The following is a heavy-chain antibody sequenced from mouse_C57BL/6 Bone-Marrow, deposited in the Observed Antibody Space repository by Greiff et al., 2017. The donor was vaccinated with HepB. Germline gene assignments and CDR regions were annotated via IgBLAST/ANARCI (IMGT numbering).Heavy chain of an antibody. V-gene: IGHV5-12*01. Sequence: DVMLVESGGGLVQPGGSLKLSCAASGFTFSDYYMYWVRQTPEKRLEWVAYISNGGGSTYYPDTVKGRFTISRDNAKNTLYLQMSRLKSEDTAMYYCARRAYYGARAMDYWGQGTSVTVSS. CDR1: GFTFSDYY. CDR3: ARRAYYGARAMDY. D-gene: IGHD2-10*01. CDR2: ISNGGGST. J-gene: IGHJ4*01.